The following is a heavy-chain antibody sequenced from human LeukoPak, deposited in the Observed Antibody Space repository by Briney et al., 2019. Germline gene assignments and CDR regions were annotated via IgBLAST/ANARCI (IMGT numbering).Heavy chain of an antibody. CDR2: IYYSGST. J-gene: IGHJ4*02. CDR1: GGSISSSSYY. D-gene: IGHD6-19*01. V-gene: IGHV4-39*01. Sequence: SETLSLTCTVSGGSISSSSYYWGWIRQPPGKGLEWIGSIYYSGSTYYNPSLKSRVTISVDTSKNQFSLKLSSVTAADTAVYYCARRSRYIAVAGPDYWGQGTLVTVSS. CDR3: ARRSRYIAVAGPDY.